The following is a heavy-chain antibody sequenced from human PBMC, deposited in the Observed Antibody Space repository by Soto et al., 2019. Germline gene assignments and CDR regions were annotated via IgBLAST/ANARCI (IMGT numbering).Heavy chain of an antibody. CDR3: AAVATPHLGYYYGMDV. Sequence: SVKVSCKASGFTFTSSAVQWVRQARGQRLEWIGWIVVDSGNTNYAQKFQERVTITRDMSTSTANMELSSLRSEDTAVYYCAAVATPHLGYYYGMDVWGQGTTVTVSS. V-gene: IGHV1-58*01. J-gene: IGHJ6*02. D-gene: IGHD2-15*01. CDR1: GFTFTSSA. CDR2: IVVDSGNT.